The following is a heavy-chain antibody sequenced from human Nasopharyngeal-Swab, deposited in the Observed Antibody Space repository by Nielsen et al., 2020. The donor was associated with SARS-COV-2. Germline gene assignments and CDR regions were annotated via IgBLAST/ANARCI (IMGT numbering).Heavy chain of an antibody. D-gene: IGHD1-26*01. Sequence: WIRQPPGKGLEWIGEIYHSGSTNYNPSLKSRVTISVDKSKNQFSLKLSSVTAADTAVYYCARGLRWVAVVRWELLSGFDYWGQGTLVTVSS. V-gene: IGHV4-4*02. J-gene: IGHJ4*02. CDR2: IYHSGST. CDR3: ARGLRWVAVVRWELLSGFDY.